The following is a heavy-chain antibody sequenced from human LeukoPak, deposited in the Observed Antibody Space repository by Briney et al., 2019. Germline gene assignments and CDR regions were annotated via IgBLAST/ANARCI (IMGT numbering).Heavy chain of an antibody. Sequence: PSETLSLTCTVSGGFISSSSYYWGWIRQPPGKGLEWIGSIYYSGSTYYNPSLKSRVTISVDTSKNQFSLKLSSVTAADTAVYYCAGSRNYYDSSGGDYWGQGTLVTVSS. CDR1: GGFISSSSYY. D-gene: IGHD3-22*01. CDR2: IYYSGST. CDR3: AGSRNYYDSSGGDY. J-gene: IGHJ4*02. V-gene: IGHV4-39*01.